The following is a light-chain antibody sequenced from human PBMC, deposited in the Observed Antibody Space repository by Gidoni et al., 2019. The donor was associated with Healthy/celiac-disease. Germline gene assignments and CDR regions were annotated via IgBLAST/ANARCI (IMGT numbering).Light chain of an antibody. V-gene: IGKV1-33*01. Sequence: DIQMTQSPSSLSASVGDRVTITCQASQDISNYLNWYQQKPGKAPKLLIYDASNLETGVPSRFSGSGSWTDFNFTISSLQPEDIATYYCQQYDNLPVFGQGTRLEIK. CDR3: QQYDNLPV. J-gene: IGKJ5*01. CDR1: QDISNY. CDR2: DAS.